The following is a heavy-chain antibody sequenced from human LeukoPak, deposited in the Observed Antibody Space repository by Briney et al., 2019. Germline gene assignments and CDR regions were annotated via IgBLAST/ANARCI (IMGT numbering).Heavy chain of an antibody. D-gene: IGHD1-14*01. J-gene: IGHJ5*02. CDR3: ARGPRNRPGKNWFDP. CDR1: GGSFSGYY. V-gene: IGHV4-34*01. CDR2: INHSGNT. Sequence: SETLSLTCAVYGGSFSGYYWSWIRQPPGKGLEWIGEINHSGNTNYNPSLKSRVTISVDTSKNQSSLKLSSVTAADTAVYYCARGPRNRPGKNWFDPWGQGTLVTVSS.